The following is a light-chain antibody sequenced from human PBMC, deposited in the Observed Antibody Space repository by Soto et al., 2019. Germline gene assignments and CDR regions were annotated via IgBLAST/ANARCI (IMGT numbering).Light chain of an antibody. J-gene: IGKJ4*01. CDR2: DAS. CDR3: HQSSSTPLT. CDR1: QSVFNH. V-gene: IGKV1-39*01. Sequence: DVQMTQSPSSLSASVGDSVTITCRASQSVFNHLSWFQQRPGKGPKLLIYDASSLHAGVPSRFRGNGYGTNFTLTISTVQPEDSAIYYCHQSSSTPLTFGGGTRVELK.